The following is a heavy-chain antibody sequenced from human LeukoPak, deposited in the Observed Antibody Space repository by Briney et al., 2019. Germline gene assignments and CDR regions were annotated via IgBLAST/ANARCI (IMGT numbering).Heavy chain of an antibody. D-gene: IGHD3-10*01. Sequence: QPGGSLILSCAAFGFTFSSYAMSWVRQAPGKGLEWVSAISGSGGSTYYADSVKGRFTISRDNSKNTLYLQMNSLRAEDTAVYYCAETYYYGSGSYYNVQFDYWGQGTLVTVSS. CDR2: ISGSGGST. CDR1: GFTFSSYA. J-gene: IGHJ4*02. CDR3: AETYYYGSGSYYNVQFDY. V-gene: IGHV3-23*01.